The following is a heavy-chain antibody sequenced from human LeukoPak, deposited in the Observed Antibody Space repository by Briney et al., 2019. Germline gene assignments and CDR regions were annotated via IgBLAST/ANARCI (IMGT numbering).Heavy chain of an antibody. J-gene: IGHJ4*02. CDR1: GGSVSDYY. Sequence: PSETLSLTCTISGGSVSDYYWSWIRQSPGKGLEWIGYIYHTGSTSYSPSLKSRVTISADTSQNQLSLKLSSVTAADTAVYYCASRKLGNDYWGQGTLVTVSS. CDR3: ASRKLGNDY. V-gene: IGHV4-59*02. CDR2: IYHTGST. D-gene: IGHD7-27*01.